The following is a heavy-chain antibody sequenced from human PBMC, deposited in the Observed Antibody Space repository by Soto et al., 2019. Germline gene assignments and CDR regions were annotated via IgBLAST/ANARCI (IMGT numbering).Heavy chain of an antibody. J-gene: IGHJ4*02. Sequence: QVQLVQSGAEVKKPGASVKVSCKASGYTFTGYYMHWVRQAPGQGLEWMGWINPNSGGTNYAQKFQGWVTMTRDTTISTAYIELSRLRSDDTAVYYCARAGDSVSGSWTFKNWGQGTLVTVSS. D-gene: IGHD3-10*01. CDR2: INPNSGGT. V-gene: IGHV1-2*04. CDR3: ARAGDSVSGSWTFKN. CDR1: GYTFTGYY.